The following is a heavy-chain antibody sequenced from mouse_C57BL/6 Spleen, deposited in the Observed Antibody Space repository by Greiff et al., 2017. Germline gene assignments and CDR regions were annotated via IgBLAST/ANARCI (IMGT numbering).Heavy chain of an antibody. D-gene: IGHD2-5*01. CDR2: IDPETGGT. CDR1: GYTFTDYE. V-gene: IGHV1-15*01. CDR3: TRDYSNYY. Sequence: VQRVESGAELVRPGASVTLSCKASGYTFTDYEMHWVKQTPVHGLEWIGAIDPETGGTAYNQKFKGKAILTADKSSSTAYMGLRSLTSEDSAVYYCTRDYSNYYWGQGTTLTVSS. J-gene: IGHJ2*01.